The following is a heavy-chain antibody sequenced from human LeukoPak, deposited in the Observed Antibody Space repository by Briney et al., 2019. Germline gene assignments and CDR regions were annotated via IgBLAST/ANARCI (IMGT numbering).Heavy chain of an antibody. D-gene: IGHD4-17*01. CDR1: GFTFSSYA. Sequence: GGSLRLSCAASGFTFSSYAMSWVRQAPGKRLEWVSAISGSGGSTYYADSVKGRFTISRDNSKNTLYLQMNSLRAEDTAVYYCAMVDYGDYVDYWGQGTLVTVSS. CDR2: ISGSGGST. V-gene: IGHV3-23*01. J-gene: IGHJ4*02. CDR3: AMVDYGDYVDY.